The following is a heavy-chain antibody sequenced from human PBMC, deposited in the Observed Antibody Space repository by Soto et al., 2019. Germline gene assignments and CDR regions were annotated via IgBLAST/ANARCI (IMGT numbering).Heavy chain of an antibody. Sequence: RASVKVSCKASGGTFSSYAISWVRQAPGQGLEWMGGIIPIFGTANYAQKFQGRVTITADESTSTAYMELSSLRSEDTAVYYCARDGIGTTGYYYYYYGMDVWGQGTTVTVSS. J-gene: IGHJ6*02. V-gene: IGHV1-69*13. CDR3: ARDGIGTTGYYYYYYGMDV. CDR1: GGTFSSYA. CDR2: IIPIFGTA. D-gene: IGHD1-7*01.